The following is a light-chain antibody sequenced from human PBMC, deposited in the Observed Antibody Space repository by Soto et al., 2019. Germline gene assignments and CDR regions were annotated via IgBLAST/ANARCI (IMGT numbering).Light chain of an antibody. V-gene: IGKV1-39*01. Sequence: DIQLTQSPSSLSAPVGDRVTITCRARQSIDSYLNWYQQKPGEAPKLLISTASTLHSGVPSRFSGSGSGAEFPLTISSLEPEDSATYYCQQSFNAPLTFGGGTKVAI. CDR1: QSIDSY. CDR2: TAS. CDR3: QQSFNAPLT. J-gene: IGKJ4*01.